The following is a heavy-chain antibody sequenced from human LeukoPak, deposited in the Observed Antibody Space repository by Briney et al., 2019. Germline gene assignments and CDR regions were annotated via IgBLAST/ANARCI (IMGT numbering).Heavy chain of an antibody. J-gene: IGHJ4*02. D-gene: IGHD6-19*01. CDR2: ISANNNNT. CDR3: AREEVAAFFDF. V-gene: IGHV1-18*01. Sequence: ASVKVSCKASGYSFTTYGISWVRQAPGQGLEWMGWISANNNNTDNVQKLQGRLTMTTDTSTNTAYMELRSLRSDDTAIYYCAREEVAAFFDFWGQGTLVTVSS. CDR1: GYSFTTYG.